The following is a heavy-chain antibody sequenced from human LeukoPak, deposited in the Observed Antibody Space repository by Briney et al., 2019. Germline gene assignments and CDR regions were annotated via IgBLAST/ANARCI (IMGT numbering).Heavy chain of an antibody. CDR3: AHITMVRGVIIPGAFDF. CDR2: IYWDDDK. J-gene: IGHJ3*01. Sequence: SGPTLVNPTQTLTLTCTFSGFSLSTSGVGVGWIRQPPGKALEWLALIYWDDDKRYSPSLKSRLTITKDTSKNQVVLTMTNMDPVDTATYYCAHITMVRGVIIPGAFDFWGQETMVTASS. CDR1: GFSLSTSGVG. D-gene: IGHD3-10*01. V-gene: IGHV2-5*02.